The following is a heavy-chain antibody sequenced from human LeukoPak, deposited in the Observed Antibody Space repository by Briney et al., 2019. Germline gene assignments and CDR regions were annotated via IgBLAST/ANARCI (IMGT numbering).Heavy chain of an antibody. CDR2: IYSSGST. J-gene: IGHJ3*02. V-gene: IGHV4-59*08. Sequence: SETLSLTCKVSGGSMDNFYWTWIRQPPGKGLEWIGYIYSSGSTNYNPSLKSRVTISVDTSKNQFSLKLSSVTAADTAVYYCASTLAARLKGAFDIWGQGTMVTVSS. CDR3: ASTLAARLKGAFDI. D-gene: IGHD6-6*01. CDR1: GGSMDNFY.